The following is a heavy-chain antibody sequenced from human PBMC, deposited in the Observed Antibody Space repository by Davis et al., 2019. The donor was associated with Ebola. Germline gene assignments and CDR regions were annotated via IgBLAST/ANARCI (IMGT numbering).Heavy chain of an antibody. V-gene: IGHV4-39*07. CDR2: IYYSGSA. CDR1: GGSISSSRYY. Sequence: PSETLSLTCTVSGGSISSSRYYWGWIRQPPGKGLEWIGIIYYSGSAHYNPSLSSRVTISADTSKTQFSLRLSSVTAADTAVYYCARETPGLWYFDVWGRGTLVTVSS. D-gene: IGHD3-10*01. CDR3: ARETPGLWYFDV. J-gene: IGHJ2*01.